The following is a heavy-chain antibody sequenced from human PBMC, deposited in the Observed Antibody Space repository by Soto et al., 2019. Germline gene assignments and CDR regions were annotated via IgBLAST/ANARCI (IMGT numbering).Heavy chain of an antibody. CDR2: IYYSGST. CDR3: ARHSAPPHGGYWYFDL. CDR1: GVSISSYY. J-gene: IGHJ2*01. V-gene: IGHV4-59*08. Sequence: SETLSLTCTVSGVSISSYYWSWIRQPPGKGLEWIGYIYYSGSTNYNPSLKSRVTISVDTSKNQFSLKLSSVTAADTAVYYCARHSAPPHGGYWYFDLWGRGTLVTVSS. D-gene: IGHD4-17*01.